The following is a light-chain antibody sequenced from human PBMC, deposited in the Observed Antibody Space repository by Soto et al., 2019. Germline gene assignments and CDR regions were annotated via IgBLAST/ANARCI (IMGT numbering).Light chain of an antibody. CDR1: SSNIGAGYG. J-gene: IGLJ1*01. Sequence: QSVLTQPPSVSGAPGQRVTISCTGSSSNIGAGYGVHWYQQLPGTAPGLLIYDNNNRPSGVPDRFSGSKSGTSASLAITGLQAEDEADYYCQSYDSSLSEVSGTGTKVTVL. V-gene: IGLV1-40*01. CDR3: QSYDSSLSEV. CDR2: DNN.